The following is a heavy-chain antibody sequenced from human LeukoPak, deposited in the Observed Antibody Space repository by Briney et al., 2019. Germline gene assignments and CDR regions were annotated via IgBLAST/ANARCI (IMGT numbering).Heavy chain of an antibody. CDR3: ARGVVLMVTTNWFDP. CDR1: GFTFSSYW. Sequence: GGSLRLSCAASGFTFSSYWMSWVRQAPGKGLEWVANIKQDGSEKYYVDSVKGRFTISRDNAKNSLYLQMNSLRVEGTAVYYCARGVVLMVTTNWFDPWGQGTLVTVPS. CDR2: IKQDGSEK. V-gene: IGHV3-7*01. J-gene: IGHJ5*02. D-gene: IGHD2-8*01.